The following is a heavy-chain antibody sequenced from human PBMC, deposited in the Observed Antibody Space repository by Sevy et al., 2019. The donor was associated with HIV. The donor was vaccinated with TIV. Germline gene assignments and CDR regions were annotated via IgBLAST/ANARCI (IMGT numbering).Heavy chain of an antibody. D-gene: IGHD3-22*01. CDR3: ASASITMIVAGDAFDI. V-gene: IGHV4-31*03. Sequence: SETLSLTCTVSGGSISSGGYYWSWIRQHPGKGLEWIGYIYYSGSTYYNPSLKSRVTISVDTSKNQFSLKLSSVTAADTAVYYCASASITMIVAGDAFDIWGQRTMVTVSS. J-gene: IGHJ3*02. CDR1: GGSISSGGYY. CDR2: IYYSGST.